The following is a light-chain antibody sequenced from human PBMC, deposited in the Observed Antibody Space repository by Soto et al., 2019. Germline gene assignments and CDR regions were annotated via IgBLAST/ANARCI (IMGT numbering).Light chain of an antibody. CDR2: GAS. Sequence: ERVMTQSPATLSLSPGEGATLSCRASQSVNIKFAGYQQQPGQAPRLLIYGASTRATDIPARFSGSGAGTEFTLTISSLQSEDFALYYCQQYNDWPLVTFGGGTKVEIK. CDR1: QSVNIK. J-gene: IGKJ4*01. CDR3: QQYNDWPLVT. V-gene: IGKV3-15*01.